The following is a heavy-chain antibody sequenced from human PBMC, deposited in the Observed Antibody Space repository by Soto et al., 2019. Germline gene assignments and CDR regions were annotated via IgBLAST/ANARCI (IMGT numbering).Heavy chain of an antibody. CDR1: GGLFSSFA. CDR3: ARGGGPYVWFNEF. J-gene: IGHJ4*02. Sequence: SVKVSCKDSGGLFSSFAISWVRQAPGQGLEWLGGIIPVFGTTSYAEKFQGRVTITADESTNTAYMDLSSLTSGDTAVYYCARGGGPYVWFNEFWGQGTPVTVSS. CDR2: IIPVFGTT. D-gene: IGHD3-16*01. V-gene: IGHV1-69*13.